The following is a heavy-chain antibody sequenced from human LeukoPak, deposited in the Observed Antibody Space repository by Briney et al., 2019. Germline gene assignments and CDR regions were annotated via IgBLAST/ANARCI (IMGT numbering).Heavy chain of an antibody. Sequence: SETLSLTCTVSVGSISSYYWSWIRQPPGQGLEWIGYIYYSGSTNYNPSLKSRVTISVDTSKNQFSLKLSSVTAADTAVYYCPRSSIAARHDYWGQGTLVTVSS. V-gene: IGHV4-59*01. CDR1: VGSISSYY. CDR3: PRSSIAARHDY. D-gene: IGHD6-6*01. J-gene: IGHJ4*02. CDR2: IYYSGST.